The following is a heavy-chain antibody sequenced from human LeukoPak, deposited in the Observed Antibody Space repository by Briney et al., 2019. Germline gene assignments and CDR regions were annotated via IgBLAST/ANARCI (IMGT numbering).Heavy chain of an antibody. J-gene: IGHJ2*01. V-gene: IGHV4-59*12. Sequence: SETLSLTCTVSGGSISSYYWSWIRQPPGKGLEWIGYIYYSGSTNYNPSLKSRVTISVDTSKNQFSLKLSSVTAADTAVYYCARVLGYQVNRAARYFDLWGRGTLVTVSS. D-gene: IGHD6-13*01. CDR1: GGSISSYY. CDR2: IYYSGST. CDR3: ARVLGYQVNRAARYFDL.